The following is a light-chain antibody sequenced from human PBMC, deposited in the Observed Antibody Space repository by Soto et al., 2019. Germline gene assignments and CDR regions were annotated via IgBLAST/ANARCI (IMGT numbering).Light chain of an antibody. CDR1: QSVSSNY. Sequence: EIVLTQSPGTPSLSPGERATLSCRASQSVSSNYLAWYQQKSGQAPRLLIYGASSRATGIPDRFSGSGSGTDFTLTITRLEPEDFAVYFCLQYGGLPRTFGQGTKVDIK. V-gene: IGKV3-20*01. CDR2: GAS. CDR3: LQYGGLPRT. J-gene: IGKJ1*01.